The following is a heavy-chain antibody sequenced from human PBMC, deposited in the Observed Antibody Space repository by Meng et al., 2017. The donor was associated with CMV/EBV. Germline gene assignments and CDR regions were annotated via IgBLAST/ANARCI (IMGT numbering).Heavy chain of an antibody. V-gene: IGHV3-23*03. CDR3: AKEAIYDFWSGTGY. J-gene: IGHJ4*02. D-gene: IGHD3-3*01. Sequence: GGSLRLSCAASGFTFSSYAMSWVRQAPGKGLEWVSVIYSGGSSTYYADSVKGRFTISRDNSKNTLYLQMNSLRAEDTAVYYCAKEAIYDFWSGTGYWGQGTLVTVSS. CDR1: GFTFSSYA. CDR2: IYSGGSST.